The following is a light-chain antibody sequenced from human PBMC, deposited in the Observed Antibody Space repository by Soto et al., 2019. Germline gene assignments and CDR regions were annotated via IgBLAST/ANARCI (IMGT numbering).Light chain of an antibody. V-gene: IGKV3-15*01. CDR2: GAS. CDR1: QSVSSN. Sequence: EIVMTQSPATLSVSPGERATLSCRASQSVSSNLAWYQQTPGQAPRLLIYGASTRATGIPARFSRSGSGTEFTLTISSLQSEDFAVYHCQQYNNWPTFGQGTKVEIK. J-gene: IGKJ1*01. CDR3: QQYNNWPT.